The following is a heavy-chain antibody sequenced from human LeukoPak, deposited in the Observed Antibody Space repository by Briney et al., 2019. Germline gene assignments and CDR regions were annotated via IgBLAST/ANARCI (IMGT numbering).Heavy chain of an antibody. D-gene: IGHD3-16*02. V-gene: IGHV3-74*01. CDR1: GFSISDYW. J-gene: IGHJ3*02. Sequence: PGGSLRLSCAASGFSISDYWMHWVRQAPGKGPIWVSRIKSDGSHTAYADSVKGRFTISRDNAKNTLYLQMNCLRAEDTAVYYCARDSATGYTFDIWGQGTMVTVSS. CDR2: IKSDGSHT. CDR3: ARDSATGYTFDI.